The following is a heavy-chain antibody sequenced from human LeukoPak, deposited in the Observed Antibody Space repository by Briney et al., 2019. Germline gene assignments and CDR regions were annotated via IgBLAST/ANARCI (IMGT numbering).Heavy chain of an antibody. V-gene: IGHV4-59*01. J-gene: IGHJ5*02. CDR3: ARVGILRFPSNWFDP. CDR2: IYYSGST. Sequence: PSETLSLTCTVSGGSISSYYWSWFRQTPGKGPEWIGYIYYSGSTKYNPSLKSRVTISVDTSKNQFSLKLSSVTAADTAVYYCARVGILRFPSNWFDPWGQGTLVTVSS. D-gene: IGHD3-3*01. CDR1: GGSISSYY.